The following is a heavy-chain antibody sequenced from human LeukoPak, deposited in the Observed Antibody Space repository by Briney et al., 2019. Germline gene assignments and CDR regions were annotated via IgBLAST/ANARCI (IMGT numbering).Heavy chain of an antibody. V-gene: IGHV1-8*03. D-gene: IGHD5-18*01. CDR2: MNPNSGNT. CDR1: GYTFTSYD. Sequence: GASVKVSCKASGYTFTSYDINWVRQATGQGLEWMGWMNPNSGNTGYAQKFQGRVTITRNTSISTAYMELSSLRSEDTAVYYCARRGTAMGFDCYYYYYMDVWGKGTTVTVSS. CDR3: ARRGTAMGFDCYYYYYMDV. J-gene: IGHJ6*03.